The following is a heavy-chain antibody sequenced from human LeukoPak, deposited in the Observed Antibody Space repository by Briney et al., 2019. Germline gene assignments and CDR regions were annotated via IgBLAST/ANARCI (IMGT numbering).Heavy chain of an antibody. CDR2: ITTDGSGT. CDR3: ARGAIAGANFDY. V-gene: IGHV3-74*01. Sequence: PGGSLRLSCADSGFTFGRYWMHWVRQAPGKGLVWVSQITTDGSGTSYADSVKGRFTISRDNAKNTLYLQMNSLRAEDTAVYYCARGAIAGANFDYWGQGTLVAVSS. J-gene: IGHJ4*02. CDR1: GFTFGRYW. D-gene: IGHD1-26*01.